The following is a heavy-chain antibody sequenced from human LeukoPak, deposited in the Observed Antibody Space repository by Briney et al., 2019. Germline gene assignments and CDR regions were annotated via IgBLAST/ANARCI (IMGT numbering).Heavy chain of an antibody. Sequence: GGSLRLSCEASGFTFSTYWMSWVRQAPGKGLEWVANIKQDGSEKYYVDSVKGRVTISRDNAKNSLYLQMNSLRAEDTAMYYCARDSAGNDYWGQGTLVTVTS. J-gene: IGHJ4*02. CDR1: GFTFSTYW. CDR3: ARDSAGNDY. CDR2: IKQDGSEK. D-gene: IGHD6-13*01. V-gene: IGHV3-7*01.